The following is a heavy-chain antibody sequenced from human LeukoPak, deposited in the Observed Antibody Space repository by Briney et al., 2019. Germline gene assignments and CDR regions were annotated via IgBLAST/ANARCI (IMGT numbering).Heavy chain of an antibody. CDR1: GGSISSYY. CDR3: ARDRSD. J-gene: IGHJ4*02. V-gene: IGHV4-4*07. CDR2: IYTSGST. Sequence: SETLSLTCTGSGGSISSYYWSWLRQPAGKGLEWIGRIYTSGSTNYNPSLKSRVTMSVDTSKNQFSLELSSVTAADTAMYYCARDRSDWGQGTLVTVSS.